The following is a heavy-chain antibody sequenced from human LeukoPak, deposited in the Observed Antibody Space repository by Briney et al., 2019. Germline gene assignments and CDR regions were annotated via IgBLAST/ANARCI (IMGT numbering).Heavy chain of an antibody. V-gene: IGHV3-48*01. CDR1: GFTFSSYA. CDR3: ASNSITIN. D-gene: IGHD3-3*01. J-gene: IGHJ4*02. CDR2: ISSSSSTI. Sequence: PGRSLRLSCAASGFTFSSYAMHWVRQAPGKGLEWVSYISSSSSTIYYADSVKGRFTISRDNAKNSLYLQMNSLRAEDTAVYYCASNSITINWGQGTLVTVSS.